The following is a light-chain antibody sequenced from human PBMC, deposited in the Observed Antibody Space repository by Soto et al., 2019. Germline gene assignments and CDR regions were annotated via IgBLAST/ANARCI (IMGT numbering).Light chain of an antibody. Sequence: EIVLTQSPGTLSLSPGERATLSCRASQSVSSRFAWYQQKPGQAPRLLISGASSRAPDIPDRFSGSGSGTDFTLTISGLEVDDFAVYYCQQYGSSPRTFGQGTKVDIK. CDR2: GAS. CDR1: QSVSSRF. J-gene: IGKJ1*01. V-gene: IGKV3-20*01. CDR3: QQYGSSPRT.